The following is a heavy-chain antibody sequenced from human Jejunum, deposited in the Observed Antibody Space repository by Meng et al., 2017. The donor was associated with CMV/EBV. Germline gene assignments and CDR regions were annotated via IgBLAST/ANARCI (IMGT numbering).Heavy chain of an antibody. CDR2: IHTSGTT. J-gene: IGHJ4*02. CDR3: AREKSSCTSSTCYGVDS. CDR1: DGSISSYY. V-gene: IGHV4-4*07. D-gene: IGHD2-2*01. Sequence: QVQLQESGPGLVKPSETLSLTCTVSDGSISSYYWSWIRQSAGKGLEWIGRIHTSGTTNYNPPLKSRVTLSLDTSKDQFSLKLTSVTAADTAVYYCAREKSSCTSSTCYGVDSWGQGTLVTVFS.